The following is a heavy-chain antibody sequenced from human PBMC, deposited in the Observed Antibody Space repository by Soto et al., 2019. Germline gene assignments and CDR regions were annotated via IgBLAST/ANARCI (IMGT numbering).Heavy chain of an antibody. CDR3: ARPQIASHYYYGMDV. CDR1: GYTFTSYY. Sequence: QVQLVQSGAEVKKPGASVKVSCKASGYTFTSYYMHWVRQAPGQGLEWMGIINPSGTTTDYAQKFQGSVTMTRDTSTSTYYLELSSLRSEDTAVYYFARPQIASHYYYGMDVWCQGTTVTVSS. V-gene: IGHV1-46*01. J-gene: IGHJ6*02. CDR2: INPSGTTT. D-gene: IGHD2-2*01.